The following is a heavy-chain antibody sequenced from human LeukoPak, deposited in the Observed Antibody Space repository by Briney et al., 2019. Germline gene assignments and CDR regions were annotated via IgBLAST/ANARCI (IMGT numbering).Heavy chain of an antibody. D-gene: IGHD2-15*01. J-gene: IGHJ4*02. V-gene: IGHV1-18*01. CDR1: GYTFTSYG. Sequence: ASVKVSCKASGYTFTSYGISWVRQAPGQGLEWMGWISAYNGNTNYAQKLQGRVTMTTDTSTSTAYMELRSLRSDDTAVYYCARDRGVVVVAATTSGGGDFDYWGQGTLVTVSS. CDR3: ARDRGVVVVAATTSGGGDFDY. CDR2: ISAYNGNT.